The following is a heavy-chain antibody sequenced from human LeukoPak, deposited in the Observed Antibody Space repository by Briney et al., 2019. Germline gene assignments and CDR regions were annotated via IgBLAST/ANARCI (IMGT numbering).Heavy chain of an antibody. CDR3: ARGGLVRAYCGGGCYYADY. CDR1: GYTFTGYY. J-gene: IGHJ4*02. D-gene: IGHD2-21*02. V-gene: IGHV1-2*02. CDR2: INPNSGGT. Sequence: GASVKVSCKASGYTFTGYYMHWVRQAPGQGLEWMGWINPNSGGTNYAQKFQGRVTMTRDTSISTAYMELSRLRSDDTAVYYCARGGLVRAYCGGGCYYADYWGQGTLVTVSS.